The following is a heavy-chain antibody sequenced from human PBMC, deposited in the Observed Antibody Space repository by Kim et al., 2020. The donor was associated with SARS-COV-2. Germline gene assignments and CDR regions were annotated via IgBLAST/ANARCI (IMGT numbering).Heavy chain of an antibody. D-gene: IGHD3-22*01. CDR3: ARDRITMIVVASGAFDY. CDR1: GFTFSSYA. CDR2: ISYDGSNK. V-gene: IGHV3-30-3*01. Sequence: GGSLILSCAASGFTFSSYAMHWVRQAPGKGLEWVAVISYDGSNKYYADSVKGRFTISRDNSKNTLYLQMNSLRAEDTAVYYCARDRITMIVVASGAFDYWGQGTLVTVSS. J-gene: IGHJ4*02.